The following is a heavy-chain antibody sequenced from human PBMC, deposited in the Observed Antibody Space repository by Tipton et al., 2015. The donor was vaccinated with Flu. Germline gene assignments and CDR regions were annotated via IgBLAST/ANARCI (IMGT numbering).Heavy chain of an antibody. CDR2: ISSGGNTI. CDR3: ATLTGDDY. Sequence: SLRLSCAASGFTFSSYEMNWVRQASGKGLEWVSYISSGGNTISYADSVRGRFTISRDNAKNSLYLQLNSLRAEDTALYYCATLTGDDYWGQGDLVTVSS. J-gene: IGHJ4*02. CDR1: GFTFSSYE. D-gene: IGHD7-27*01. V-gene: IGHV3-48*03.